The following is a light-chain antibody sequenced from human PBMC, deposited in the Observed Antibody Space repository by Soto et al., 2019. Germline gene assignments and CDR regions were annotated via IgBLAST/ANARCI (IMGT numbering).Light chain of an antibody. CDR3: QNYNSAPYT. Sequence: EIVLTQSPVTLSLSPGERATLSCRASQSVSSYLAWYQQKPGQAPRLLIYDASNRATGIPARFSGSGSGTDFTLTIDNLEPEDVATYYCQNYNSAPYTFGPGTKVEIK. J-gene: IGKJ3*01. CDR1: QSVSSY. CDR2: DAS. V-gene: IGKV3-11*01.